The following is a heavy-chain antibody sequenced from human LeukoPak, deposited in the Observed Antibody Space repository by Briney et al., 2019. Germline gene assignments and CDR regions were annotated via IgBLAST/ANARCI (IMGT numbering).Heavy chain of an antibody. J-gene: IGHJ4*02. CDR1: GYSISSGYY. D-gene: IGHD5-12*01. V-gene: IGHV4-38-2*02. Sequence: PSETLSLTCTVSGYSISSGYYWGWIRQPPGKGLEWIGSIYHSGSTYYNPSLKSRVTISVDTSKNQFSLKLSSVTPEDTAVYYCARDPGYAYYFDYWGQGTLVTVSS. CDR2: IYHSGST. CDR3: ARDPGYAYYFDY.